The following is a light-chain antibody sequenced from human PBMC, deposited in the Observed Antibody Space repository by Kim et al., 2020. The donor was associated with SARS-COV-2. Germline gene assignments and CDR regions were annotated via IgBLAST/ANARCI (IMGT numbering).Light chain of an antibody. J-gene: IGLJ3*02. V-gene: IGLV3-19*01. CDR1: SLRSYY. CDR3: NSRDSSGNLV. CDR2: GKN. Sequence: ALGQTVRITCQGDSLRSYYASWYQQKPGQAPVLVIYGKNNRPSGIPDRFAGSSSGNTASLTITGAQAEDEADYYCNSRDSSGNLVFGGGTKLTVL.